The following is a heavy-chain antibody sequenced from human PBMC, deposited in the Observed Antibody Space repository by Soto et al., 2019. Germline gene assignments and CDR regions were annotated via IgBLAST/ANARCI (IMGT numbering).Heavy chain of an antibody. CDR3: ARGGGVWHYSIWFDP. J-gene: IGHJ5*02. CDR2: INHSGSN. V-gene: IGHV4-34*01. D-gene: IGHD4-4*01. CDR1: GGSFSGYY. Sequence: QVQLQQWGAGLLKPSETLSLTCAVYGGSFSGYYWRWIRQPPGKGLEWIGEINHSGSNNYNPSLKSGVTISVDTSKNQFSLKLGSVTAADTAVYYCARGGGVWHYSIWFDPWGQGTLVTVSS.